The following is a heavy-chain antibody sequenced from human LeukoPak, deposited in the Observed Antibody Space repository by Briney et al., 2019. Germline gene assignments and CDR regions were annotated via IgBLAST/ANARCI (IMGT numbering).Heavy chain of an antibody. CDR3: ARDQIVVVPAAPYYYYGMDV. J-gene: IGHJ6*02. CDR2: IKQDGSEK. V-gene: IGHV3-7*01. Sequence: AGGSLRLSCAASGFTFSSYRMSWVRQAPGKGLEWVANIKQDGSEKYYVDSVKGRFTISRDNAKNSLYLQMNSLRAEDTAVYYCARDQIVVVPAAPYYYYGMDVWGQGTTVTVSS. D-gene: IGHD2-2*01. CDR1: GFTFSSYR.